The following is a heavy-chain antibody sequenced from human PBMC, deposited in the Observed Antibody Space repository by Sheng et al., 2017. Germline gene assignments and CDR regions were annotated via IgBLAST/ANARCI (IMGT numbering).Heavy chain of an antibody. CDR2: IYYSGST. J-gene: IGHJ3*02. D-gene: IGHD3-22*01. Sequence: QVQLQESGPGLVKPSQTLSLTCTVSGGSISSGGYYWSWIRQHPGKGLEWIGYIYYSGSTYYNPSLKSRVTISVDTSKNQFSLKLSSVTAADTAVYYCARCAVVATKIIEDAFDIWGQGTMVT. CDR3: ARCAVVATKIIEDAFDI. CDR1: GGSISSGGYY. V-gene: IGHV4-31*03.